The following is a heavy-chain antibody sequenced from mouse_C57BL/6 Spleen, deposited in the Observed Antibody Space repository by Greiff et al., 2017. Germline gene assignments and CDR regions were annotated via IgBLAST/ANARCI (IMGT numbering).Heavy chain of an antibody. V-gene: IGHV3-6*01. D-gene: IGHD2-3*01. CDR3: AREGRNDGYYY. Sequence: EVQLVESGPGLVKPSQSLSLTCSVTGYSITSGYYWNWIRQFPGNKLEWMGYISYDGSNNYNPSLKNRISITRDTSKNQFFLKLNSVTTEDTATYYCAREGRNDGYYYWGQGTLVTVSA. CDR2: ISYDGSN. CDR1: GYSITSGYY. J-gene: IGHJ3*01.